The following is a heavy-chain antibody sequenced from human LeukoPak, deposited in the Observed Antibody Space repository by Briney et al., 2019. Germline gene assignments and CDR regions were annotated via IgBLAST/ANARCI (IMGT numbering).Heavy chain of an antibody. J-gene: IGHJ4*02. Sequence: GGSLRLSCAASGFTFSSYEMNWVRQAPGKGLEWVSYISRSGSTIYYADSVKGRFTISRDNSKNTLYLQMNSLRAEDTAVYYCAKSNGRDGYNTDDYWGQGTLVTVSS. D-gene: IGHD5-24*01. V-gene: IGHV3-48*03. CDR1: GFTFSSYE. CDR2: ISRSGSTI. CDR3: AKSNGRDGYNTDDY.